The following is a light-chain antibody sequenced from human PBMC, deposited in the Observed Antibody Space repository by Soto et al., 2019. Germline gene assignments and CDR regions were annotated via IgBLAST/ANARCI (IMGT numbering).Light chain of an antibody. CDR3: QTWGTGIRV. Sequence: QPVLTQSPSASASLGASVKLTCTLSSGHSSYAIAWHQQQPEKGPRYLMNLNSDGSHSKGDGIPDRFSGSSSGTERYLTISSLQSEDEAEYYCQTWGTGIRVFGGGTKVTVL. J-gene: IGLJ3*02. CDR2: LNSDGSH. V-gene: IGLV4-69*01. CDR1: SGHSSYA.